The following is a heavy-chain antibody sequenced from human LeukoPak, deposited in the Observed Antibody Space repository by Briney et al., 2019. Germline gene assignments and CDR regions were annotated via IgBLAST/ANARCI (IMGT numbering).Heavy chain of an antibody. Sequence: GGSLRLSCAASGFMFSSYSMNWVRQAPGKGLEWVSSISSSSSYIYYADSVKGRFTISRDNAKNSLYLQMNSLRAEDTAVYYCARDSATVTSTSSWFDPWGQGTLVTVSS. CDR3: ARDSATVTSTSSWFDP. CDR2: ISSSSSYI. V-gene: IGHV3-21*01. D-gene: IGHD4-17*01. J-gene: IGHJ5*02. CDR1: GFMFSSYS.